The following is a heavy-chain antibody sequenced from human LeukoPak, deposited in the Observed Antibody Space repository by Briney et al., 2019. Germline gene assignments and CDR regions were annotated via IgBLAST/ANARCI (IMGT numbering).Heavy chain of an antibody. V-gene: IGHV3-48*03. D-gene: IGHD5-24*01. CDR3: ARCRDGYNYDAFDI. Sequence: GGSLRLSCAASGFTFSSYEMNWVRQAPGKGLEWVSYISSSGSTIYYADSVKGRFTISRDNARNSLYLQMNSLRAEDTAVYYCARCRDGYNYDAFDIWGQGTMVTVSS. CDR1: GFTFSSYE. CDR2: ISSSGSTI. J-gene: IGHJ3*02.